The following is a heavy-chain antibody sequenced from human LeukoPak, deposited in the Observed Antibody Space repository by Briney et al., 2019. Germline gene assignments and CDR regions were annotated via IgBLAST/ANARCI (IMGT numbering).Heavy chain of an antibody. CDR1: GFTFSSYS. J-gene: IGHJ4*02. CDR3: ARDSPRGWYDY. V-gene: IGHV3-48*01. Sequence: GGSLRLSCAASGFTFSSYSMNWVRQAPGKGLEWVSYISSSSSTIYYADSVKGRFTISRDNAKNSLYLQMNSLRAEGTAVYDCARDSPRGWYDYWGQGTLVTVSS. CDR2: ISSSSSTI. D-gene: IGHD6-19*01.